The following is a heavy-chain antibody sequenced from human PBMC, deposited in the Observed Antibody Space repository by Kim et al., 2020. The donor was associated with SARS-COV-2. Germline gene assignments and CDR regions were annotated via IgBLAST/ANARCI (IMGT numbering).Heavy chain of an antibody. CDR3: ARVPYYDFWSGYYDY. J-gene: IGHJ4*02. Sequence: QKFQGRVTMTRDTSTSTVYVELSSLRSGDTAVYYCARVPYYDFWSGYYDYWGQGTLVTVSS. D-gene: IGHD3-3*01. V-gene: IGHV1-46*01.